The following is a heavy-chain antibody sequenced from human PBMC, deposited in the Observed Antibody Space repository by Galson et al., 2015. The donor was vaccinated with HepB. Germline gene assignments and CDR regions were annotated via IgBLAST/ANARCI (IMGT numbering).Heavy chain of an antibody. D-gene: IGHD6-13*01. CDR3: AKPTYTTTWYDNWYFDL. V-gene: IGHV3-30*02. J-gene: IGHJ2*01. Sequence: SLRLSCAASGFIFSNFGMHWVRQAPGKGLQWVAYIRYDGVITYYGDSVQGRFTISRDNSKNTLYLQMNSLRPEDTAVYYCAKPTYTTTWYDNWYFDLWGRGTLVTVSS. CDR1: GFIFSNFG. CDR2: IRYDGVIT.